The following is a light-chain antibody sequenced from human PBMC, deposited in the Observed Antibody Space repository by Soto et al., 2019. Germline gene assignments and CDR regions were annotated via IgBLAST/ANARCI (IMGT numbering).Light chain of an antibody. CDR3: QQSFSTPRT. J-gene: IGKJ1*01. Sequence: DIRMTQSPSSLSAYVGDRVTITCRASQTISNFLNWYQQKPGKAPNLLIYAASGLQSGVPSRFSASGSGTDFTLNITSLQPEDFATYFCQQSFSTPRTFGQGTKVDIK. CDR2: AAS. CDR1: QTISNF. V-gene: IGKV1-39*01.